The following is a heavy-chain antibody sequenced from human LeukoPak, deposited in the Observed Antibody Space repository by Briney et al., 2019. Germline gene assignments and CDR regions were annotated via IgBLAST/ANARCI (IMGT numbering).Heavy chain of an antibody. CDR2: IYYSGST. D-gene: IGHD2-8*01. V-gene: IGHV4-30-4*01. CDR1: GGSISSGDCY. Sequence: SETLSLTCTVSGGSISSGDCYWSWIRQPPGKGLEWIGYIYYSGSTYYNPSLKSRVTISVDTSKNQFSLKLSSVTAADTAVYYCARGKVDVLMVYAPTINWFDPWGQGTLVTVSS. CDR3: ARGKVDVLMVYAPTINWFDP. J-gene: IGHJ5*02.